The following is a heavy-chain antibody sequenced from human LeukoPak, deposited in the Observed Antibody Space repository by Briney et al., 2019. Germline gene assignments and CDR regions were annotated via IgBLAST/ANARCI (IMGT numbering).Heavy chain of an antibody. V-gene: IGHV3-48*02. CDR3: ARARASGRSGFDY. D-gene: IGHD2-15*01. CDR1: GLTVSSYS. CDR2: ISSSSSAI. J-gene: IGHJ4*02. Sequence: GGSLRLSCAASGLTVSSYSMNWVRQAPGKGLEWVSYISSSSSAIYYADSVKGRFTISRDNAKNSLYLQMNSLRDEDTAVYYCARARASGRSGFDYWGQGTLVTVSS.